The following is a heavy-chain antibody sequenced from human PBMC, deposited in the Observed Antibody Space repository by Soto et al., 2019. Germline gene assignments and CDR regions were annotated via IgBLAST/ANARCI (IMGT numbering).Heavy chain of an antibody. D-gene: IGHD2-2*01. CDR3: ARAILGYCSSTSCLDYYGMDV. J-gene: IGHJ6*02. CDR1: GFTFSSYA. V-gene: IGHV3-30-3*01. Sequence: GGSLRLSCAASGFTFSSYAMHWVRQAPGKGLEWVAVISYDGSNKYYADSVKGRFTISRDNSKNTLYLQMNSLRAEDTAVYYCARAILGYCSSTSCLDYYGMDVWGQGTTVTVSS. CDR2: ISYDGSNK.